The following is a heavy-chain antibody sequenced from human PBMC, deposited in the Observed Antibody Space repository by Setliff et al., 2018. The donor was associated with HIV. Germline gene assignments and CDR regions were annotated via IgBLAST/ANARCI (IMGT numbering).Heavy chain of an antibody. Sequence: ASVKVSCKVSGYTLTELSMHWVRQAPGKGLEWMGGFDPEDGERIYAQKFQDRVTMTEDTSSDTAYMEMSGLTSEDTAVYFCSTGWGLYDNRHTAAGYLQHWGQGTLVTVSS. CDR2: FDPEDGER. D-gene: IGHD3-22*01. CDR1: GYTLTELS. V-gene: IGHV1-24*01. CDR3: STGWGLYDNRHTAAGYLQH. J-gene: IGHJ1*01.